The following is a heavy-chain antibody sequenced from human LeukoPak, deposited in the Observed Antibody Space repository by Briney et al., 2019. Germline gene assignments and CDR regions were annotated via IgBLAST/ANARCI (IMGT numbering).Heavy chain of an antibody. CDR1: GYTFTSYD. Sequence: ASVKVSCKASGYTFTSYDINWVRQATGQGLEWMGWMNPNSGNTGYAQKFQGRVTMTRSTSISTAYMELSSLRSEDTAVYYCARGVIRYCSGGSCYFSRSPAFDIWGQGTMVTVSS. J-gene: IGHJ3*02. D-gene: IGHD2-15*01. CDR3: ARGVIRYCSGGSCYFSRSPAFDI. V-gene: IGHV1-8*01. CDR2: MNPNSGNT.